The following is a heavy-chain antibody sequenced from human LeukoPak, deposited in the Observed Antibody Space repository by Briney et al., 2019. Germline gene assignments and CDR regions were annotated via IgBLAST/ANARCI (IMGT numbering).Heavy chain of an antibody. CDR2: IYYSGST. CDR1: GGSISSSNY. V-gene: IGHV4-39*07. J-gene: IGHJ5*02. CDR3: ARLSSLANIAARGRTWLDP. D-gene: IGHD6-6*01. Sequence: SETLSLTCTVSGGSISSSNYWGWVRQPPGKGLEWIGSIYYSGSTYYNPSLKSRVTISIDTSKNQFSLKLSSVTAADTAVYYCARLSSLANIAARGRTWLDPWGQGSLVTVSS.